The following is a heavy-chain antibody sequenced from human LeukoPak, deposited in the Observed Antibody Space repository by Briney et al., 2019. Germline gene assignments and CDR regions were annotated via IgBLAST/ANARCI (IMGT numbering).Heavy chain of an antibody. Sequence: PSGTLSLTCTVSRGSFTIYFWGWIRQPPGEGVEWIGYIFYNEGTSYTPSLTSGVTLSVDMSNNNLSLKVNSVTAAATALSYCCGGTYGSGRQRAFYYDVYYYHMDVGSKGTTLTISS. CDR2: IFYNEGT. CDR3: CGGTYGSGRQRAFYYDVYYYHMDV. D-gene: IGHD3-10*01. V-gene: IGHV4-59*13. CDR1: RGSFTIYF. J-gene: IGHJ6*03.